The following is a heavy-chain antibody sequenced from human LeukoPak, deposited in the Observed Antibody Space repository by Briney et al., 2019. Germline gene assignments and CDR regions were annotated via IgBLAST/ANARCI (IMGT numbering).Heavy chain of an antibody. D-gene: IGHD1-1*01. V-gene: IGHV3-30*18. CDR2: VSYDGNDG. CDR3: AKLAWNDGSYYFDY. CDR1: GFTFTYYA. J-gene: IGHJ4*02. Sequence: TGGSLRLSCIGSGFTFTYYAIYWVRQAPGKGLEWVAVVSYDGNDGYYADSVKGRFSISRDNSQNPVTLQMNNLRVDDTAIYYCAKLAWNDGSYYFDYWGQGTLVTVSS.